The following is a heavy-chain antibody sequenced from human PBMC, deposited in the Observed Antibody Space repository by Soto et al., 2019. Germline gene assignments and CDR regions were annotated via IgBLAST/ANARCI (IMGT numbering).Heavy chain of an antibody. Sequence: PGGSLRLSYEVSGFTFSDHYMSWVRQSPGKGLVWISRIYNDGTYSDYADSVRGRFTISRDNVNDTLYLQMNNLRAEDSGLYYCTRGPRPISTGTGAYWGQGTQVTVSS. D-gene: IGHD3-10*01. CDR3: TRGPRPISTGTGAY. V-gene: IGHV3-74*01. CDR1: GFTFSDHY. J-gene: IGHJ4*02. CDR2: IYNDGTYS.